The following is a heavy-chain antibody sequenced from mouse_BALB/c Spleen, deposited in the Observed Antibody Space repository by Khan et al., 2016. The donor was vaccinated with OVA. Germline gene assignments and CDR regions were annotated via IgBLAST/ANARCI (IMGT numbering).Heavy chain of an antibody. V-gene: IGHV1-26*01. CDR1: GYSFTGYY. CDR2: INPNTGNT. D-gene: IGHD2-14*01. J-gene: IGHJ3*01. Sequence: VQLQQSGPDLVKPGASVKMSCKASGYSFTGYYMNWVKQSHGKSLECIGRINPNTGNTNYNQKFKGKVVLTVDTSSSTVYIVLRSQTSEDSAVYYCARGYDFFAYWGQGTLVTVSA. CDR3: ARGYDFFAY.